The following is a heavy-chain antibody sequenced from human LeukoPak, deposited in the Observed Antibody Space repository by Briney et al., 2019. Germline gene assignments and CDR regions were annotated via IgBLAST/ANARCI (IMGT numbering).Heavy chain of an antibody. CDR3: ARPASVGGYDTFDV. J-gene: IGHJ3*01. D-gene: IGHD3-10*01. Sequence: GGSLRLSCAASGFTLSSYSMNWVRQAPGKGLEWVSSISSSSSYIYYADSVKGRFTISRDNAKNSLYLQMNSLRAEDTAVYYCARPASVGGYDTFDVWGQGTMVTVS. CDR1: GFTLSSYS. CDR2: ISSSSSYI. V-gene: IGHV3-21*01.